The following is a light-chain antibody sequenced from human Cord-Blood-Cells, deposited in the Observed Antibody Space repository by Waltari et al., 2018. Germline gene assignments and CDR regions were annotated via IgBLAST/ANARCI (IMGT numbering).Light chain of an antibody. CDR3: SSYTSSTLRV. V-gene: IGLV2-14*01. CDR1: SSDVGGYNY. J-gene: IGLJ3*02. Sequence: QSALTQPASVSGSPGQSITISCTGTSSDVGGYNYVSWYQQHPGKAPKLMIYDVSKRPAGGSNRFSGSKSGNTASLTISGLQAEDEADYYCSSYTSSTLRVFGGGTKLTVL. CDR2: DVS.